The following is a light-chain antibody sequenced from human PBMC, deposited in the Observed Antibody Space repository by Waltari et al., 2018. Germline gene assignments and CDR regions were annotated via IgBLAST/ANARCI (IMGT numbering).Light chain of an antibody. CDR1: QRLGSNY. Sequence: EIVLTQSPATLSLSPGDRATVPCGASQRLGSNYLAWYQQKPGLPPRLLIYDAYTRATGIPDRFSGSGSGTDFTLTISRLEPEDFALYFCHQYVTSPRTFGQGTKVEIK. CDR3: HQYVTSPRT. J-gene: IGKJ1*01. CDR2: DAY. V-gene: IGKV3D-20*01.